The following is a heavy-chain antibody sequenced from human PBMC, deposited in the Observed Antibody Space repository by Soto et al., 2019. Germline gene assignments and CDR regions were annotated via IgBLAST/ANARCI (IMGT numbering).Heavy chain of an antibody. Sequence: GSLRLSCAASGFTFSSYWMSWVRQAPGKGLEWVANIKQDGSEKYYVDSVKGRFTISRDNAKNSLYLQMNSLRAEDTAVYYCARHYDFWSGYMATGYYYYMDVWGKGTTVTVSS. D-gene: IGHD3-3*01. CDR2: IKQDGSEK. CDR1: GFTFSSYW. J-gene: IGHJ6*03. V-gene: IGHV3-7*01. CDR3: ARHYDFWSGYMATGYYYYMDV.